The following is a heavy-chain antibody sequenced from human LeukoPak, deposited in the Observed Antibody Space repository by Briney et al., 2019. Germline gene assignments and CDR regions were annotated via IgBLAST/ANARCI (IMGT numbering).Heavy chain of an antibody. CDR2: ISYDGSNK. D-gene: IGHD3-3*01. CDR3: ARGPYDFWSGYYPGYYYYMDV. J-gene: IGHJ6*03. V-gene: IGHV3-30-3*01. Sequence: PGGSLRLSCAASGFTFSSYAMHWVRQAPGKGLEWVAVISYDGSNKYYADSVKGRFTISRDNSKNTLYLQMNSLRAEDTAVYYCARGPYDFWSGYYPGYYYYMDVWGKGTTVTVSS. CDR1: GFTFSSYA.